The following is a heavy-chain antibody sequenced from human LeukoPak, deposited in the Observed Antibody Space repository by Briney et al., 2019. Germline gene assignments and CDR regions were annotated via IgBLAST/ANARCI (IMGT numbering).Heavy chain of an antibody. CDR2: IRSKAYGGTT. Sequence: GGSLRLSCTASGFTFGYYAMSWVRQAPGKGLEWVGFIRSKAYGGTTEYAASVKGRFTISRDDSKSIAYLQMNSLKTEDTAVYYCTRDNGSYRDYWGQGTLVTVSS. CDR1: GFTFGYYA. J-gene: IGHJ4*02. CDR3: TRDNGSYRDY. D-gene: IGHD1-26*01. V-gene: IGHV3-49*04.